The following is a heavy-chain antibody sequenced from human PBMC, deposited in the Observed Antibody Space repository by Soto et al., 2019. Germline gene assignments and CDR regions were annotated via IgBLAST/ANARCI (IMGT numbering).Heavy chain of an antibody. CDR2: ISYDGGDF. Sequence: GGSLRLSCAASGFAFSTYGMHWVRQAPGKGLEWVALISYDGGDFYYADSVKGRFTISRDNSKHTLSLQMDSLRVEDTAVYYCAKDFGAWSDTWGQGTLVTVSS. V-gene: IGHV3-30*18. D-gene: IGHD3-10*01. J-gene: IGHJ5*02. CDR1: GFAFSTYG. CDR3: AKDFGAWSDT.